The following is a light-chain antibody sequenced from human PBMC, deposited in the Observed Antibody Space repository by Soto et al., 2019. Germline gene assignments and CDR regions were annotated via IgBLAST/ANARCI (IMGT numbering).Light chain of an antibody. CDR1: SSNIGRNT. CDR3: AAWDDSLNGRL. J-gene: IGLJ3*02. Sequence: QAVVTQPPSASGTPGQRVTISCSGGSSNIGRNTINWYQQLPGTAPTLLIYSDNHRPSGVPHRFSGSKSDTSASLPINGLQSEDEADYHCAAWDDSLNGRLFGGGTQLTVL. CDR2: SDN. V-gene: IGLV1-44*01.